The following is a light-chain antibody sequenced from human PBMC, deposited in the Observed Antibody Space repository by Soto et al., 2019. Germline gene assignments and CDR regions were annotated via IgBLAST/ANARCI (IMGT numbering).Light chain of an antibody. CDR3: QQYNGYGR. V-gene: IGKV1-5*03. CDR2: KAS. J-gene: IGKJ1*01. Sequence: DIHMTQSLSTLSASVGDTVTITCRASQSISTWLAWYQQKPGKAPKLLIYKASSLESGVPSRFSGSGSGTEFTLSISGLQPDDFATYYCQQYNGYGRFGQGTKVDIK. CDR1: QSISTW.